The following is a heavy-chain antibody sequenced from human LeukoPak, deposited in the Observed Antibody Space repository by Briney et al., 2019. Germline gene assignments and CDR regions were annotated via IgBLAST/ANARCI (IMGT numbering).Heavy chain of an antibody. CDR1: GFTFSSYS. D-gene: IGHD3-22*01. CDR3: ARARYDSSGPYDKYYFDY. V-gene: IGHV3-21*01. J-gene: IGHJ4*02. CDR2: ISSSSSYI. Sequence: GGSLRLSCAASGFTFSSYSMNWVRQAPGKGLEWVSSISSSSSYIYYADSVKGRFTISRDNAKNSLYLQMNSLRAEDTAAYYCARARYDSSGPYDKYYFDYWGQGTLVTVSS.